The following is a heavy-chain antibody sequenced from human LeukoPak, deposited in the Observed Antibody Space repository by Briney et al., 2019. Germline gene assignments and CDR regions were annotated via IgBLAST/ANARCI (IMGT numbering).Heavy chain of an antibody. D-gene: IGHD6-6*01. V-gene: IGHV4-34*01. CDR3: ARGLRYSSSFYYYYYMDV. CDR1: GGSFSGYY. CDR2: INHSGST. Sequence: PSETLSLTCAVYGGSFSGYYWSWIRQPPEKGPEWIGEINHSGSTNYNPSLKSRVTISVDTSKNQFSLKLSSVTAADTAVYYCARGLRYSSSFYYYYYMDVWGKGTTVTVSS. J-gene: IGHJ6*03.